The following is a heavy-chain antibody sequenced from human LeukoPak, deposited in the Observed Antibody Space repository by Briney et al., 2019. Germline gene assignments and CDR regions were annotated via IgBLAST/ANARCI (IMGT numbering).Heavy chain of an antibody. V-gene: IGHV3-48*02. CDR2: ITSSSTV. J-gene: IGHJ4*02. CDR3: ARDSGLDY. Sequence: PGGSLRLSCAASGFTFSIYSMNWVRQAPRKGLEWLSYITSSSTVYYADSVKGRFIISRDNAKNSLYLQMNSLRDEDTAVYYCARDSGLDYWGQGTLVTVSS. CDR1: GFTFSIYS.